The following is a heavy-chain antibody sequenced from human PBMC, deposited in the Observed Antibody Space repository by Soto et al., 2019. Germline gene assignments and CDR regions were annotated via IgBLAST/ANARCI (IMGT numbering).Heavy chain of an antibody. CDR1: GGSISSYY. V-gene: IGHV4-59*12. CDR2: IYYSGST. D-gene: IGHD6-13*01. CDR3: ARDIFLATPGTQVPYYYFGMDV. Sequence: PSETLSLTCTVSGGSISSYYWSWIRQPPGKGLEWIGYIYYSGSTNYNPSLKSRVTISVDTSKNQFSLKLSSVTAADTAIYYCARDIFLATPGTQVPYYYFGMDVWGQGTTVTVSS. J-gene: IGHJ6*02.